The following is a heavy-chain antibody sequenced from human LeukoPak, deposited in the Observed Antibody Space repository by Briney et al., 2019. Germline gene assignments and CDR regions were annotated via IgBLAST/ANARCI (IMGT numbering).Heavy chain of an antibody. Sequence: GESLKISCKVSGYRLTNNWIGWVRQVPGKGLEWMGIIYPGYSDTRYNPSFQGQVTFSVDTSTSTVYLQWSSLKASDTAIYYCARFALSSSLDYWGQETLVTVSP. CDR3: ARFALSSSLDY. D-gene: IGHD6-13*01. J-gene: IGHJ4*02. CDR2: IYPGYSDT. CDR1: GYRLTNNW. V-gene: IGHV5-51*01.